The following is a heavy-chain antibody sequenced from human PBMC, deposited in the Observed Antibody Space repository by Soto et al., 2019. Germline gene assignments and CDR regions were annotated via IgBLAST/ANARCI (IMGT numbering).Heavy chain of an antibody. CDR2: ISYDGSNK. D-gene: IGHD3-3*01. J-gene: IGHJ6*04. CDR1: GFTFNTYA. CDR3: AKAERFLEPGDV. Sequence: GGSLRLSCAASGFTFNTYAMHWVRQAPGKGLEWVAVISYDGSNKYYADSVKGRFTISRDNSKNTLYLQMNSLRAEDTAVYYCAKAERFLEPGDVWGKGTTVTVSS. V-gene: IGHV3-30*18.